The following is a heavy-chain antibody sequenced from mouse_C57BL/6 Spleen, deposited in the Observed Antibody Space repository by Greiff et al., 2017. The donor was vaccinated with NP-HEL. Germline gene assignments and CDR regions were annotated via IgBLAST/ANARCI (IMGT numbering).Heavy chain of an antibody. CDR2: IYPGDGDT. V-gene: IGHV1-80*01. Sequence: VQLQQYGAELVKPGASVKISCKASGYAFSSYWMNWVKQRPGKGLEWIGQIYPGDGDTNYNGKFKGKATLTADKSSSTAYMQLSSLTSEDSAVYFCARRDDSYAMDYWGQGTSVTVSS. CDR3: ARRDDSYAMDY. J-gene: IGHJ4*01. CDR1: GYAFSSYW.